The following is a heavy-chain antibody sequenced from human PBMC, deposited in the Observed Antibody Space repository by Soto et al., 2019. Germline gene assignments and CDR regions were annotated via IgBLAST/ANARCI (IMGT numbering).Heavy chain of an antibody. Sequence: PSETLSLTCTISGGSISHYHWSWIRQPPGKGLEWIGCIYHSGSTTYKPSLKSRVTISVDTSKNQFSLKLNSVTTADTAVYYCARGGRDTADYWGQGTLVTVSS. CDR1: GGSISHYH. V-gene: IGHV4-59*01. CDR3: ARGGRDTADY. D-gene: IGHD5-18*01. J-gene: IGHJ4*02. CDR2: IYHSGST.